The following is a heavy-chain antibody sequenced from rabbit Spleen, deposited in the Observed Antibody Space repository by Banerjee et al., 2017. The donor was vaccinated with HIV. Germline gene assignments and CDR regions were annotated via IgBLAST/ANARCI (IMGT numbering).Heavy chain of an antibody. Sequence: EESGGGLVKPGASLTLTCTASGVSFSDNSYMCWVRQAPGKGLEWIACINIVTGKSVYASWAKGRFTMSRTSSTTVTLQMTSLTAADTATYFCARDLVAVIGWNFNLWGQGTLVTVS. CDR3: ARDLVAVIGWNFNL. CDR1: GVSFSDNSY. D-gene: IGHD1-1*01. V-gene: IGHV1S40*01. J-gene: IGHJ4*01. CDR2: INIVTGKS.